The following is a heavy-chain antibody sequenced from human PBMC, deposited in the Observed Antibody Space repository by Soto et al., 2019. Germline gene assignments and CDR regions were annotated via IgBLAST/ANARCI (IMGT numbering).Heavy chain of an antibody. CDR1: GFTFNSVG. V-gene: IGHV3-30*18. CDR2: ISYDGSDE. J-gene: IGHJ4*02. CDR3: AKASIFSDYGDYDYFDS. D-gene: IGHD4-17*01. Sequence: QVQLVESGGGVVQPGRSLRLSCEASGFTFNSVGMHWVRQAPGKGLEWVSIISYDGSDEFYADSVKGRFTISRDNSKSTLFLQMNSLRTEDTAVYYCAKASIFSDYGDYDYFDSWGQGTLVTVSS.